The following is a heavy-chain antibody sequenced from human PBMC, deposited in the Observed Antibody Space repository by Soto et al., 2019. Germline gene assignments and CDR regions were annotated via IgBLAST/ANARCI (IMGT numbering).Heavy chain of an antibody. Sequence: QLVESGGGVVQPGGSLTLSCAASGISLDSYAMNWVRQAPGKGFGWVAVMSYDGKNIYYRDSVKGRFTISKDESKNTLYLRLSSLTPEDTAMYYGAKDYGALPADRIQFWGQGTQVTVSS. CDR1: GISLDSYA. D-gene: IGHD3-10*01. V-gene: IGHV3-30*18. J-gene: IGHJ1*01. CDR3: AKDYGALPADRIQF. CDR2: MSYDGKNI.